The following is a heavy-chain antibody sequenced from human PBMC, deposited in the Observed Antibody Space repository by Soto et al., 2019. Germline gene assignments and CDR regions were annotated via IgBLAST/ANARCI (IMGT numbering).Heavy chain of an antibody. V-gene: IGHV1-69*02. CDR3: ARWVLGGTPDWFDP. J-gene: IGHJ5*02. CDR1: GGTFSSYT. Sequence: QVQLVQSGAEVKKPGSSVKVSCKASGGTFSSYTISWVRQAPGQGLEWMGRIIPILGIANYAQKFQGRVTXXAXQXXSTAYMALSSLRSEDTAGDYCARWVLGGTPDWFDPWGQGTLVTVSS. CDR2: IIPILGIA. D-gene: IGHD2-2*03.